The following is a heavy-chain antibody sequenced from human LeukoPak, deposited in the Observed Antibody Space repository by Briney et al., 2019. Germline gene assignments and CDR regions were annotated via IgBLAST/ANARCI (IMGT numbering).Heavy chain of an antibody. CDR2: ISGSGGST. CDR3: AKAGPIVVVPAAIGY. V-gene: IGHV3-23*01. D-gene: IGHD2-2*02. CDR1: GFAFSSYA. J-gene: IGHJ4*02. Sequence: GGSLRLSCAASGFAFSSYAMSWVRQAPGKGLEWVSAISGSGGSTYYADSVKGRFTISRDNSKNTLYLQMNSLRAEDTAVYYCAKAGPIVVVPAAIGYWGQGTLVTVSS.